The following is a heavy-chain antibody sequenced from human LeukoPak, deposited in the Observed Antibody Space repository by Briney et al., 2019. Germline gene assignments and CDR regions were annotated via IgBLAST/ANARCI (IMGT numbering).Heavy chain of an antibody. CDR1: GYTFTSYD. Sequence: GASVKVSCKASGYTFTSYDINWVRQAPGQGLEWMGGIIPIFGTANYAQKFQGRVTITADKSTSTAYMELSSLRSEDTAVYYCAREPYCGGDCYPSSYWYFDLWGRGTLVTVSS. CDR2: IIPIFGTA. CDR3: AREPYCGGDCYPSSYWYFDL. J-gene: IGHJ2*01. D-gene: IGHD2-21*02. V-gene: IGHV1-69*06.